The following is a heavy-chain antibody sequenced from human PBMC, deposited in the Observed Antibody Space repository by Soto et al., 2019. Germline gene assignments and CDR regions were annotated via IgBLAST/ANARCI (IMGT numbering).Heavy chain of an antibody. CDR3: AKAYGGYSSFDY. CDR2: ISWNSGSI. Sequence: GGSLRLSCAASGFIFDDYAMHWVRQAPGKGLEWVSGISWNSGSIGYADSVKGRFTISRDNAKNSLYLQMNSLRAEDTALYYCAKAYGGYSSFDYWGQGTLVTVSS. J-gene: IGHJ4*02. V-gene: IGHV3-9*01. D-gene: IGHD6-13*01. CDR1: GFIFDDYA.